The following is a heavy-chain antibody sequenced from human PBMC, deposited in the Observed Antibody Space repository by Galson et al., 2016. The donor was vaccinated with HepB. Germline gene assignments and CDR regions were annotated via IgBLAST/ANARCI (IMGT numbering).Heavy chain of an antibody. CDR1: GFAFSLYG. Sequence: SLRLSCAASGFAFSLYGMHWVRQAPGKGLEWVADISKDGDKRYYADYVKGRFTIPRDNSNSTFFLDVQNLRPDDTGVYFCAKGRRGIGYNHYFDRWGQGTPVTVSS. J-gene: IGHJ4*02. CDR3: AKGRRGIGYNHYFDR. D-gene: IGHD5-24*01. V-gene: IGHV3-30*18. CDR2: ISKDGDKR.